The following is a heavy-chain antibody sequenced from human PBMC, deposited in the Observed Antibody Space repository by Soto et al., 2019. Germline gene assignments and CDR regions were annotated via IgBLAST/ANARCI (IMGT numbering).Heavy chain of an antibody. V-gene: IGHV5-10-1*01. Sequence: PGESLKISCKGSGYSFTSYWISWVRQMPGKGLEWMGRIDPSDSYTNYSPSFQGHVTISADKSISTAYLQWSSLKASDTAMYYCARHVETRYSSSSVYYYYGMDVWGQGATVTVSS. J-gene: IGHJ6*02. CDR1: GYSFTSYW. D-gene: IGHD6-6*01. CDR3: ARHVETRYSSSSVYYYYGMDV. CDR2: IDPSDSYT.